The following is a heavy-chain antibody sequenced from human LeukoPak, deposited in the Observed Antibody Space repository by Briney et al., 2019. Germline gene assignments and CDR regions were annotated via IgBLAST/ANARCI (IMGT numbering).Heavy chain of an antibody. CDR1: GGSISSGGYS. Sequence: SETLSLTCAVSGGSISSGGYSWSWIRQPPGKGLEWIGYIYHSGSTYYNPPLKSRVTISVDRSKNQFSLKLSSVTAADTAVYYCARAYGDQGGFDYWGQGTLVTVSS. J-gene: IGHJ4*02. CDR3: ARAYGDQGGFDY. CDR2: IYHSGST. D-gene: IGHD4-17*01. V-gene: IGHV4-30-2*01.